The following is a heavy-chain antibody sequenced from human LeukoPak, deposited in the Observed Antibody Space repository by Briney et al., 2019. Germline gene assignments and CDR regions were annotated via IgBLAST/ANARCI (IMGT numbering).Heavy chain of an antibody. Sequence: PSETLSLTCTVSGGSISSYYWSWIRQPTGKGLEWIGRIYTSGSTNYNPSLKSRVTMSVDTSKNQFSLKLSSVTAADTAVYYCAREGSPRGGPAAQTKFDYWGQGTLVTVSS. J-gene: IGHJ4*02. CDR3: AREGSPRGGPAAQTKFDY. CDR2: IYTSGST. D-gene: IGHD2-2*01. V-gene: IGHV4-4*07. CDR1: GGSISSYY.